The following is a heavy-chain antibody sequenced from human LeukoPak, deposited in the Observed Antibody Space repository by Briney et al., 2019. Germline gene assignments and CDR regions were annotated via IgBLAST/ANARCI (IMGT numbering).Heavy chain of an antibody. J-gene: IGHJ4*02. CDR1: GGSISNDY. Sequence: SETLSVTCTVSGGSISNDYWTWIRQPPGKGLESIGYIYNSGNTNYNPSLKSRVTISVDTSKNQFSLELSSVTTSDTAVYYCARALYSASWSYWGPGTLVTASS. CDR2: IYNSGNT. D-gene: IGHD6-13*01. V-gene: IGHV4-59*01. CDR3: ARALYSASWSY.